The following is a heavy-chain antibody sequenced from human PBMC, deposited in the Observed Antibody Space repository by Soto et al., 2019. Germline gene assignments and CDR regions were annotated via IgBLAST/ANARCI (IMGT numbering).Heavy chain of an antibody. CDR3: AKLGIHDAFDI. D-gene: IGHD7-27*01. J-gene: IGHJ3*02. Sequence: GGSLRLSCAASGFTLSNYAMHWVRQAPGKGLEWVTVILDDGSKKYYADYVKGRFTISRDSSKNTLYLQMNTLRAEDTALYYCAKLGIHDAFDIWGQGTMVTVS. V-gene: IGHV3-30-3*02. CDR2: ILDDGSKK. CDR1: GFTLSNYA.